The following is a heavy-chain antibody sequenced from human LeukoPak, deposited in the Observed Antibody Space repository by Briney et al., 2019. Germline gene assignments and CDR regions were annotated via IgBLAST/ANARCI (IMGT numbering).Heavy chain of an antibody. V-gene: IGHV3-30*18. CDR2: TSFDGSYK. CDR1: SFTFSSYG. D-gene: IGHD3-22*01. J-gene: IGHJ4*02. CDR3: AKEFSGYLASFEY. Sequence: GGSLRLSCAASSFTFSSYGMHWVRQAPGKGLEWVAMTSFDGSYKNYADSVKGRFTISRDNSKNRLYLPMNSLRAEDTAVYYCAKEFSGYLASFEYWGQGTLVTVSS.